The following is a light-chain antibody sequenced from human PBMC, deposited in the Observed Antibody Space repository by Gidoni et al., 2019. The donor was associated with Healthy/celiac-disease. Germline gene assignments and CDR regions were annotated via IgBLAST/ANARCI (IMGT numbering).Light chain of an antibody. V-gene: IGKV1-39*01. Sequence: DIQMTQSPSSLSASVGDSVTITCRASQSISSYLNWYQQKPGQAPKLLIYAASSLKSGVPSRFSGSGSGTDFTLTISSLQPEDFATYYCQQSYSNPRTFGQGTKVEIK. CDR3: QQSYSNPRT. CDR2: AAS. J-gene: IGKJ1*01. CDR1: QSISSY.